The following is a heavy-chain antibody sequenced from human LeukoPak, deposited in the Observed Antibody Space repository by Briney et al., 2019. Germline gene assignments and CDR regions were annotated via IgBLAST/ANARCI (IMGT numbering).Heavy chain of an antibody. CDR3: ARASLGYCSSTSCFVLDY. V-gene: IGHV4-59*01. CDR2: IYYSGST. D-gene: IGHD2-2*01. J-gene: IGHJ4*02. Sequence: SETLSLTCTVSGGSISSYYWSWIRQPPGKGLEWIGYIYYSGSTNYNPSLKSRVTISVDTSKNQFSLKLSSVTAADTAVYYCARASLGYCSSTSCFVLDYWGQGTLVTVSS. CDR1: GGSISSYY.